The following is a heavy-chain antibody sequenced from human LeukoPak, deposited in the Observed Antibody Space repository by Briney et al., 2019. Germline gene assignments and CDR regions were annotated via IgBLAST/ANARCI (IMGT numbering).Heavy chain of an antibody. Sequence: ASVKVSCKASGYTFTAYYIHWVRQAPGQGLEWMGWINPNSGDTNYAQNFQGRVTLTRDTSTSTAYMDLSRVRSDDTAIYYCAGADDLLTAFDYWGQGTLVTVSS. CDR3: AGADDLLTAFDY. J-gene: IGHJ4*02. V-gene: IGHV1-2*02. D-gene: IGHD3-9*01. CDR1: GYTFTAYY. CDR2: INPNSGDT.